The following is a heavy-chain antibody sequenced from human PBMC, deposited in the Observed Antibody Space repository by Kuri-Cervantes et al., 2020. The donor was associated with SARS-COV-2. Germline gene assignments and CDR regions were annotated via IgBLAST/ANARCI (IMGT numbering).Heavy chain of an antibody. Sequence: SETLSLTCTVSGGSISSSSYYWGWIRQPPGKGLEWIGSIYYSGSTYYNPSLKSRVTISVDTSKNQFSLKLSPVTAADTAVYYCARQAYCGGDCYSWFDPWGQGTLVTVSS. CDR3: ARQAYCGGDCYSWFDP. D-gene: IGHD2-21*01. CDR1: GGSISSSSYY. CDR2: IYYSGST. V-gene: IGHV4-39*01. J-gene: IGHJ5*02.